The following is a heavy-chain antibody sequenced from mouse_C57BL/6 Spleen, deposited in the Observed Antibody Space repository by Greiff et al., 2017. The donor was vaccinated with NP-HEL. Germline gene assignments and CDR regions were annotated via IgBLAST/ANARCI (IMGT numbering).Heavy chain of an antibody. CDR2: IYPGDGDT. V-gene: IGHV1-82*01. D-gene: IGHD2-12*01. CDR3: ASSQLREYYAMDY. J-gene: IGHJ4*01. Sequence: QVQLKQSGPELVKPGASVKISCKASGYAFSSSWMNWVKQRPGKGLEWIGRIYPGDGDTNYNGKFKGKATLTADKSSSTAYMQLSSLTSEDSAVYVGASSQLREYYAMDYWGQGTSVTVSS. CDR1: GYAFSSSW.